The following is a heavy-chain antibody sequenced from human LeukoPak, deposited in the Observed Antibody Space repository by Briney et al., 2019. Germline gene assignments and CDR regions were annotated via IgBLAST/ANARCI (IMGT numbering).Heavy chain of an antibody. J-gene: IGHJ4*02. Sequence: ASVKVSCKASRYTFTSYDINWVRQATGQGLEWMGYMKPNSGNTGYAQKFQGRVTMTRDTSISTAYMELGSLTSEDTAVYYCATELRWKDHWGQGTLVTVSS. CDR3: ATELRWKDH. D-gene: IGHD4-23*01. CDR2: MKPNSGNT. V-gene: IGHV1-8*01. CDR1: RYTFTSYD.